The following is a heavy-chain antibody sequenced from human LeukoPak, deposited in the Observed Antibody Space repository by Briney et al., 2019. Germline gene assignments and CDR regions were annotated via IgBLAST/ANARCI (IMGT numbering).Heavy chain of an antibody. CDR3: AREWGNSVLPLDY. D-gene: IGHD3-16*01. Sequence: GGSLRLSCAASGFTFSNDWMHWVRQGPGIGLVWVSRINAEGSIVNYADSVKGRFTISRDNAKNTLDLQMNSLRVEDTAVYFCAREWGNSVLPLDYWGQGTLVTVSP. CDR1: GFTFSNDW. CDR2: INAEGSIV. V-gene: IGHV3-74*01. J-gene: IGHJ4*02.